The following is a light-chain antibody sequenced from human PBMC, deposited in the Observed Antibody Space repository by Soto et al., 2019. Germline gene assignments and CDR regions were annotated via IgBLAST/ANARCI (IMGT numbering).Light chain of an antibody. J-gene: IGKJ1*01. CDR1: QGIRSA. CDR3: LLDYSYLWA. Sequence: AIPVTQSPSSLSASVGDSVTITCRTSQGIRSALGWYQQKPGKVPKLLIYAASTLRSGVPSRFSGSGSGRDFTLTISSLQPEDFATYYCLLDYSYLWAFGQGTKVEVK. CDR2: AAS. V-gene: IGKV1-6*01.